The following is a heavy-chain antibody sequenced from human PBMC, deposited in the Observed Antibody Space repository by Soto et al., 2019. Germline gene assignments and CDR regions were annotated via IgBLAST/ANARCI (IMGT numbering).Heavy chain of an antibody. V-gene: IGHV4-30-2*01. CDR2: IYHSGST. J-gene: IGHJ5*02. CDR1: GGSISGGGYS. D-gene: IGHD4-17*01. Sequence: TLSVTCAVSGGSISGGGYSWSWIRQPPGKGLEWIGYIYHSGSTYYNPSLKSRVTISVDRSKKEFSLRLSSVTAADTAVYYWAIGDYGDYSYFEAWGRGTLVTFAS. CDR3: AIGDYGDYSYFEA.